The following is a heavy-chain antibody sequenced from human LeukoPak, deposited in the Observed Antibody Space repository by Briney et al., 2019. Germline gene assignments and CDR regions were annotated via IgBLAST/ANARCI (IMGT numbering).Heavy chain of an antibody. Sequence: ASVKFSCKASGYTFTSYYMHWVRQAPGQGLEWMGIINPSGGSTSYAQKFQGRVTMTRDTSTSTVYMELSSLRSEDTAVYYCARSRITIFGVVTAPQYWGQGTLVTVSS. J-gene: IGHJ4*02. CDR2: INPSGGST. V-gene: IGHV1-46*01. D-gene: IGHD3-3*01. CDR1: GYTFTSYY. CDR3: ARSRITIFGVVTAPQY.